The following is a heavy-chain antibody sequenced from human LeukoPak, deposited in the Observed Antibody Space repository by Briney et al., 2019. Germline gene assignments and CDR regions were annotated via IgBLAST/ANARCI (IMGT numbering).Heavy chain of an antibody. CDR3: ARARYYDSSGYPRGYYFDY. D-gene: IGHD3-22*01. CDR2: IYSGGST. V-gene: IGHV3-66*01. Sequence: PGGSLRLSCAASGFTVSSNYMSWVRQTPGKGLEWVSVIYSGGSTYYADSVKGRFTISRDNSKNTLYLQMNSQRAEDTAVYYCARARYYDSSGYPRGYYFDYWGQGTQVTVSS. CDR1: GFTVSSNY. J-gene: IGHJ4*02.